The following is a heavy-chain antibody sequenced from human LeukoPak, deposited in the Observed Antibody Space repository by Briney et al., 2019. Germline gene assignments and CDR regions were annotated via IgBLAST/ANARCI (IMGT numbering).Heavy chain of an antibody. D-gene: IGHD5-12*01. CDR1: GFTFSSCA. Sequence: HPGGSLRLSCAASGFTFSSCAMSWVRQAPGKGLEWVSSVSSGGDKTYYADSVKGRFTISRDNPKNTLYLQMNSLRAEDTAVYYCANRGRGSSGSLKYFDYWGQGTLVTVSS. CDR3: ANRGRGSSGSLKYFDY. V-gene: IGHV3-23*01. CDR2: VSSGGDKT. J-gene: IGHJ4*02.